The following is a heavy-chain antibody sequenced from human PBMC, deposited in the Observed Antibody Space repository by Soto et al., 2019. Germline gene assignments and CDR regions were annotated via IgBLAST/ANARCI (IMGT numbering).Heavy chain of an antibody. CDR1: GFTFSSYA. D-gene: IGHD3-10*01. Sequence: GGSLRLSCAASGFTFSSYAMSWVRQAPGKGLEWVSAISGSGGSSYYADSVKGRFTISRDNSKNTLYLQMNSLRAEDMAVFYCVKNLARYGSGSYYFDYWGEGTLVTVSS. CDR3: VKNLARYGSGSYYFDY. CDR2: ISGSGGSS. J-gene: IGHJ4*02. V-gene: IGHV3-23*01.